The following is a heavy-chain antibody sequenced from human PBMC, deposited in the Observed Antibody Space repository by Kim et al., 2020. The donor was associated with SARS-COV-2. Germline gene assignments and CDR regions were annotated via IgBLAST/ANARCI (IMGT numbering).Heavy chain of an antibody. CDR1: GGSFSGYY. J-gene: IGHJ6*02. V-gene: IGHV4-34*01. D-gene: IGHD3-9*01. CDR3: ERYLYDFLTGPSSYYSGMDV. Sequence: SETLSLTCAVYGGSFSGYYWSWIRQPPGKGLAWIGEINHSGSTNYNPSLKSRVTISVDTSKNQFSLKLSSVTAADTAVYYCERYLYDFLTGPSSYYSGMDVWGQGTTVTVSS. CDR2: INHSGST.